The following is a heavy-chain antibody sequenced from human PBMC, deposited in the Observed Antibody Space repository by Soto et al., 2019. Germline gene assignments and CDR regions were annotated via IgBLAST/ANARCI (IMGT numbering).Heavy chain of an antibody. J-gene: IGHJ4*02. V-gene: IGHV1-18*01. Sequence: ASVKVSCKASGYTFTSYGISWVRQAPGQGLEWMGWISAYNGNTNYAQKLQGRVTMTTDTSTSTAYMELRSLRSDDTAVYYCARDLRGGGGWYEVYFDYWGQGTLVTVSS. CDR3: ARDLRGGGGWYEVYFDY. CDR2: ISAYNGNT. CDR1: GYTFTSYG. D-gene: IGHD6-19*01.